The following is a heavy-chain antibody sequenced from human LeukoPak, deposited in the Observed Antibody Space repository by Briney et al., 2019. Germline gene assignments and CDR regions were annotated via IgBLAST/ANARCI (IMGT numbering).Heavy chain of an antibody. V-gene: IGHV3-23*01. Sequence: PGGSLRLSYAASGFTFSSYAMSWVRQAPGKGLEWVSAISGSGGSTYYADSVKGRFTISRDNSKNTLYLQMNSLRAEDTAVYYCAKALLGYCSGGSCSLFDYWGQGTLVTVSS. J-gene: IGHJ4*02. CDR2: ISGSGGST. CDR1: GFTFSSYA. D-gene: IGHD2-15*01. CDR3: AKALLGYCSGGSCSLFDY.